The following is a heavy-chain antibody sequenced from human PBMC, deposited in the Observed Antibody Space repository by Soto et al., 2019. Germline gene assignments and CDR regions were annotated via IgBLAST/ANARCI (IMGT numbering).Heavy chain of an antibody. CDR2: ISGSGGST. V-gene: IGHV3-23*01. D-gene: IGHD3-9*01. Sequence: PGGSLRLSCAASGFTFRSYAMSWVRQAPGKGLEWVSAISGSGGSTYYADSVKGRFTISRDNSKNTLYLQMNSLRAEDTAVYYCAKKPSFDPTYYYYMDVWGKGTTVTVSS. CDR3: AKKPSFDPTYYYYMDV. CDR1: GFTFRSYA. J-gene: IGHJ6*03.